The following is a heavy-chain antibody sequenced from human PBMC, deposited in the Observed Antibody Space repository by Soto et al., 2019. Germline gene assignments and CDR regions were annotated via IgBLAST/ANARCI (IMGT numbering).Heavy chain of an antibody. Sequence: QVQLVQSGAEVKKPGASVKVSCKASGYTFTSYDINWVRQATGQGLEWMGWMNPNSGNTGYAQKFHGRVTMTRNTSISTAYIELSSLGSEDTAGYFCGRDDDTAMVTYYWGQGTLVTVSS. V-gene: IGHV1-8*01. CDR3: GRDDDTAMVTYY. CDR1: GYTFTSYD. J-gene: IGHJ4*02. D-gene: IGHD5-18*01. CDR2: MNPNSGNT.